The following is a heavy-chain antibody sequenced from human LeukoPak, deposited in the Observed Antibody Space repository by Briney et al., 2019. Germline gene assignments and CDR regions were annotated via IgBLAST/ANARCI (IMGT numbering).Heavy chain of an antibody. Sequence: SETLSLTCTVSGGSIAGFYWSWFRQSPGKGLEWIGYMYYSGSTYYNPSLKSRVSLSVDTSKNQFSLKLSSVTAADTAVYYCARDLIAAANRLDRTPFDYWGQGTLVTVSS. V-gene: IGHV4-59*12. CDR2: MYYSGST. D-gene: IGHD6-13*01. J-gene: IGHJ4*02. CDR3: ARDLIAAANRLDRTPFDY. CDR1: GGSIAGFY.